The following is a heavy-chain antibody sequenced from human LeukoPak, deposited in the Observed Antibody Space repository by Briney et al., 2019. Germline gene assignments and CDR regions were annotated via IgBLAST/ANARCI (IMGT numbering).Heavy chain of an antibody. D-gene: IGHD1-7*01. J-gene: IGHJ5*02. Sequence: PSETLSLTCAVYGGSFSGYYWSWLRQPPGKGLEWIGEIIHSGSTNYNPSLKSRVTISVDTSKNQFSLKLSSVTAAHTAVYYCARTYNWNFNWFDPWGQGTLVTVSS. V-gene: IGHV4-34*12. CDR2: IIHSGST. CDR1: GGSFSGYY. CDR3: ARTYNWNFNWFDP.